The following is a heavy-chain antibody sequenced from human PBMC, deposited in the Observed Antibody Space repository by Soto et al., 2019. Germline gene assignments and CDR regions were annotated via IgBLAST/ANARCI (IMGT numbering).Heavy chain of an antibody. CDR1: GYTFTSYG. J-gene: IGHJ4*02. CDR3: ATSGDSSGYYYVDY. Sequence: ASVKVSCKAAGYTFTSYGISWVRQAPGQGLEWMGWISAYNGNTNYAQKLQGRVTMTTDTSTSTAYMEPRSLRSDDTAVYYCATSGDSSGYYYVDYWGQGTLVTVSS. V-gene: IGHV1-18*01. D-gene: IGHD3-22*01. CDR2: ISAYNGNT.